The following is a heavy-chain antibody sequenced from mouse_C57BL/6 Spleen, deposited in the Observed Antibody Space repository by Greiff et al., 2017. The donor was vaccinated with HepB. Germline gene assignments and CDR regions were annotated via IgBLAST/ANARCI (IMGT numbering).Heavy chain of an antibody. CDR3: ARGDSSGYYY. Sequence: QVHVKQPGAELVRPGSSVKLSCKASGYTFTSYWMDWVKQRPGQGLEWIGNIYPSDSETHYNQKFKDKATLTVDKSSSTAYMQLSSLTSEDSAVYYCARGDSSGYYYWGQGTTLTVSS. V-gene: IGHV1-61*01. CDR1: GYTFTSYW. CDR2: IYPSDSET. J-gene: IGHJ2*01. D-gene: IGHD3-2*02.